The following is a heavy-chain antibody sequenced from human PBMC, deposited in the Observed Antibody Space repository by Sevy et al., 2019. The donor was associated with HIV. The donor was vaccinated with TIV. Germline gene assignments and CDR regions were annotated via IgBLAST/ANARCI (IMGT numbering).Heavy chain of an antibody. Sequence: GGSLRLSCAASGFTVSSNYMSWVRQAPGKGLEWVSVIYSGGNTYYADSVKGRFTISTDNSKNTLYLLMNSLRAEDTAVYYCARSDSCAYPRLALLWFDLWGRGTLVTVSS. CDR3: ARSDSCAYPRLALLWFDL. V-gene: IGHV3-53*01. J-gene: IGHJ2*01. CDR1: GFTVSSNY. CDR2: IYSGGNT. D-gene: IGHD3-22*01.